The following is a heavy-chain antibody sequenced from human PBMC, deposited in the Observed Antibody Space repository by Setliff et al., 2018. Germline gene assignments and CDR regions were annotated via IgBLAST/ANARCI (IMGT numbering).Heavy chain of an antibody. CDR3: ARHIAGYADGHYTATYPYYYMDV. CDR1: GYTFTQKW. D-gene: IGHD4-17*01. Sequence: PGESLKISCKGSGYTFTQKWIGWVRQMPGKGLEWMGVIYPGDSDIRYSPAFEGQVTISADKSINTAYLQWSSLKASDTATYYCARHIAGYADGHYTATYPYYYMDVWGKGTTVTVSS. V-gene: IGHV5-51*01. J-gene: IGHJ6*03. CDR2: IYPGDSDI.